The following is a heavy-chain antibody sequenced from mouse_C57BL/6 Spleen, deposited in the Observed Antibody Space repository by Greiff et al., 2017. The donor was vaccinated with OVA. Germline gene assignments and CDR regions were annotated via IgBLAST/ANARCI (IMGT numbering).Heavy chain of an antibody. CDR2: IYTGDGDT. CDR1: GYAFSSYW. Sequence: QVQLQQSGAELVKPGASVKISCKASGYAFSSYWMNWVKQRPGKGLEWIGQIYTGDGDTNYNGKFKGKATLTAYKSSSTAYMQLSSLTSEASAVYFCAVYSNYEMDYWGQGTSVTVSS. J-gene: IGHJ4*01. D-gene: IGHD2-5*01. CDR3: AVYSNYEMDY. V-gene: IGHV1-80*01.